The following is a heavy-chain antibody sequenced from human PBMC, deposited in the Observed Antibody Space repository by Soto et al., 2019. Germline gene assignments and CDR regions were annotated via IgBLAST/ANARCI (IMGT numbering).Heavy chain of an antibody. Sequence: QVQLLESGGGVVQPETSLRLSCAASEPQFTFKNYGIHWVRQAPGKGLEWVAVIWHDGSQTYYADSVRGRFTISRDNSKRTAYLQMNSLRAEDTGVYYCEGRDDPLHIWGQGTMVTVSS. CDR2: IWHDGSQT. CDR1: EPQFTFKNYG. CDR3: EGRDDPLHI. V-gene: IGHV3-33*01. J-gene: IGHJ3*02.